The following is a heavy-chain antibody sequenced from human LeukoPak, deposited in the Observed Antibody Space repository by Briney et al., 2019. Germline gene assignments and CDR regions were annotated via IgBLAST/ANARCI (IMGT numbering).Heavy chain of an antibody. V-gene: IGHV4-59*11. CDR1: GGSISNHY. Sequence: SETLSLTCTVSGGSISNHYWSWIRQPPGKGLEWIGYIYYIGNTNYNPSLKSRVTISIDTSKNQFSLKLTSVTAADTAVYYCASSRFLSYGMAVWGQGTTVTVSS. D-gene: IGHD2-2*01. CDR3: ASSRFLSYGMAV. J-gene: IGHJ6*02. CDR2: IYYIGNT.